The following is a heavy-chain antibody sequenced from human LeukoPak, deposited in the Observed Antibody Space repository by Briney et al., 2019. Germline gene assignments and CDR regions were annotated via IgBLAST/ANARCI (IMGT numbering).Heavy chain of an antibody. D-gene: IGHD5-18*01. CDR2: IWYDGSNK. CDR1: GFTFSSYG. J-gene: IGHJ4*02. Sequence: PGGSLRLSCAASGFTFSSYGMHWVRQAPGKGLEWVALIWYDGSNKYYADSVRGRFTISRDNSKNTLYLQVNSLRAEDTAVYYCARDRGYSYAHPLDFWGQGTLVTVSS. CDR3: ARDRGYSYAHPLDF. V-gene: IGHV3-33*01.